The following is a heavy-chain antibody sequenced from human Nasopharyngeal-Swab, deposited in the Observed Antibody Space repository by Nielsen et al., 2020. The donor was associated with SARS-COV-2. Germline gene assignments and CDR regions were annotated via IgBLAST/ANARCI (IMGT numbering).Heavy chain of an antibody. D-gene: IGHD3-10*01. V-gene: IGHV3-9*01. CDR1: GVTFDHYA. J-gene: IGHJ6*02. Sequence: SLKISCTASGVTFDHYAMNWVRQAPGKGMEWVSGINWNSGSPGYADSVKGRFTISRDNAKNTLYLQMNSLRPEDTALYYCAKDMGNYYGSTRMDVWGQGTTVTVSS. CDR3: AKDMGNYYGSTRMDV. CDR2: INWNSGSP.